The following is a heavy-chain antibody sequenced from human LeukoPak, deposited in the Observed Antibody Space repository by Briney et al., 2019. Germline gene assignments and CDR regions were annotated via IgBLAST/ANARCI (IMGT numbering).Heavy chain of an antibody. Sequence: TGGSLRLSCVASGFTFSSYEMNWVRQAPGKGLEWVSYISSSGSTIYYADSVKGRFTISRDNAKNSLYLQMNSLRAEDTAVYYCARADYGGNSFGYWGQGTLVTVSS. CDR1: GFTFSSYE. CDR3: ARADYGGNSFGY. V-gene: IGHV3-48*03. CDR2: ISSSGSTI. J-gene: IGHJ4*02. D-gene: IGHD4-23*01.